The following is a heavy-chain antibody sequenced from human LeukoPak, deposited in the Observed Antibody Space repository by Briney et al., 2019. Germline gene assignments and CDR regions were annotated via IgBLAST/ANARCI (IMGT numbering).Heavy chain of an antibody. CDR1: GYTFTNYA. Sequence: ASVKVSCKASGYTFTNYALNWVRQAPGQGLEWMGWINTNTGNPTYAQGLTGRFVLSLDTSVSTAYLQISSLKAEDTAVYYCARTMVTTIVDYWGQGTLVTVSS. CDR3: ARTMVTTIVDY. J-gene: IGHJ4*02. V-gene: IGHV7-4-1*02. CDR2: INTNTGNP. D-gene: IGHD4-17*01.